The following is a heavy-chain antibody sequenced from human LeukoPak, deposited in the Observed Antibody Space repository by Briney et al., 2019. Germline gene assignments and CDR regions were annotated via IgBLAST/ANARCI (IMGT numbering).Heavy chain of an antibody. J-gene: IGHJ6*02. CDR1: GGSISSYY. Sequence: SETLSLTCTVSGGSISSYYWSWIRQPAGKGLEWIGRIYTSGSTNYNPSLKSRVTMSVDTSKNQFSLKLSSVTAADTAVYYCARDGRITMVRGVTDGMDVWGQETTVTVSS. CDR3: ARDGRITMVRGVTDGMDV. CDR2: IYTSGST. D-gene: IGHD3-10*01. V-gene: IGHV4-4*07.